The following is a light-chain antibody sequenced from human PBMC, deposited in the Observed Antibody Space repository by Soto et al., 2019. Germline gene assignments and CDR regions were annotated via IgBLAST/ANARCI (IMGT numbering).Light chain of an antibody. CDR1: SSNIGAGYD. CDR3: QSYVSSLGVFYG. CDR2: GNS. Sequence: QSVLTQPPSVSGAPGQRVTISCTGSSSNIGAGYDVHWYQQLPGTAPKLLIYGNSNRPSGVPDRFSGFKSGISASLAITGLQAEDEADYYFQSYVSSLGVFYGFGIGTKLTVL. V-gene: IGLV1-40*01. J-gene: IGLJ1*01.